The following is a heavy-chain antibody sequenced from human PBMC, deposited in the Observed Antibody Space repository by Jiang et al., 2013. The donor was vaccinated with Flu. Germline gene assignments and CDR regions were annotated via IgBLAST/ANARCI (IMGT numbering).Heavy chain of an antibody. Sequence: KPTQTLTLTCTFSGFSLSTSGVGVGWIRQPPGKALEWLALIYWNDDKRYSPSLKSRLTITKDTSKNQVVLTMTNMDPVDTATYYCAHTPLGGSGPTPVYWFDPWGQGTLVTVSS. D-gene: IGHD2-15*01. J-gene: IGHJ5*02. CDR1: GFSLSTSGVG. CDR2: IYWNDDK. CDR3: AHTPLGGSGPTPVYWFDP. V-gene: IGHV2-5*01.